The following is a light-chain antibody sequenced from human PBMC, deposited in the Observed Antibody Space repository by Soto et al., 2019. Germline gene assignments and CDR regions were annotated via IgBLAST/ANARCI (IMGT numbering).Light chain of an antibody. Sequence: EIVLTQSPATLSLSPGERATLSCRASQSVNSYLAWYQQKPGQAPRLLIYDASNRATGIPARFSGSGSGTDFTLTISSLEPEDFVVYYCQQRSSWPLTVGGGTKVEIK. V-gene: IGKV3-11*01. CDR1: QSVNSY. CDR3: QQRSSWPLT. J-gene: IGKJ4*01. CDR2: DAS.